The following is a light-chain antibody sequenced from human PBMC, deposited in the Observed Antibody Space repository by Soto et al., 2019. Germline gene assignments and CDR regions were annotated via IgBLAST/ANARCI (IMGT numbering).Light chain of an antibody. Sequence: IQMTQSPSTLSASIGDRVTITCRASQSINNRLAWYQQMPGKAPNLLIYDASSLESGVPSRFRGSGSETEFTLTISGLQPDDFATYYCQQYNPYSPWTFGQGTKVDIK. CDR3: QQYNPYSPWT. V-gene: IGKV1-5*01. J-gene: IGKJ1*01. CDR2: DAS. CDR1: QSINNR.